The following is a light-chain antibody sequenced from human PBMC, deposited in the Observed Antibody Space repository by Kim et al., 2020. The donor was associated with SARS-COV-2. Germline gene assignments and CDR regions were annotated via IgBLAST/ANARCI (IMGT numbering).Light chain of an antibody. CDR2: GVS. CDR1: QSVSSSY. V-gene: IGKV3-20*01. Sequence: DIVLTQSPGTLSLSPGERATLSCRASQSVSSSYLAWHQQKPGQAPRLLIFGVSTRATGIPDRFSASGSGPDFTLTISRLEPEDSAVYYCQHYGSSRYTFGQGPKLE. J-gene: IGKJ2*01. CDR3: QHYGSSRYT.